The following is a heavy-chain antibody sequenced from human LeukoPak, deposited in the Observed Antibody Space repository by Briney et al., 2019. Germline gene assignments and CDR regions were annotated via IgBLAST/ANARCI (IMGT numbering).Heavy chain of an antibody. CDR1: GGSISSGGYY. D-gene: IGHD3-10*01. V-gene: IGHV4-30-2*01. CDR3: ASWSSGSNRDDRGSLG. J-gene: IGHJ4*02. CDR2: IYHSGST. Sequence: PSETLSLTCTVSGGSISSGGYYWSWIRQPPGKGLEWIGYIYHSGSTYYNPSLKSRVTISVDRSKNQFSLNLSSVTGADTAVYYCASWSSGSNRDDRGSLGWGQGTLVTVSS.